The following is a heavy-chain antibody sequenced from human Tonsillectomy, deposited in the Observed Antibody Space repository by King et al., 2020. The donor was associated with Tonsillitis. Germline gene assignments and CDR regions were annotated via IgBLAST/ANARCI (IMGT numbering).Heavy chain of an antibody. D-gene: IGHD6-6*01. CDR1: GYSFTSYE. J-gene: IGHJ6*02. CDR2: MNSNSDNT. CDR3: ARVAVRRGRLSDQHYGLDV. Sequence: QLVQSGAEVKKPGASVKVSCKASGYSFTSYEINWVRQATGQGLEWMGWMNSNSDNTGYAQKFQGRVTMTRNTSISTAYMELSSLRSEDTAVYYCARVAVRRGRLSDQHYGLDVWGQGTTVIVSS. V-gene: IGHV1-8*01.